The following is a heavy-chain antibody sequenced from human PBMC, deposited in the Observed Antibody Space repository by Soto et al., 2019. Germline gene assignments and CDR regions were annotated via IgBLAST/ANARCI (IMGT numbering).Heavy chain of an antibody. CDR1: GYTFTSYG. J-gene: IGHJ6*02. V-gene: IGHV1-18*01. D-gene: IGHD3-22*01. CDR3: ARDGQGRAGDSSGYRYYYYYYGMDV. Sequence: ASVKVSCKASGYTFTSYGISWVRQAPGQGLEWMGWISAYNGNTNYAQKLQGRVTMTTDTSTSTAYMELGSLRSDDTAVYYCARDGQGRAGDSSGYRYYYYYYGMDVWGQGTTVTVSS. CDR2: ISAYNGNT.